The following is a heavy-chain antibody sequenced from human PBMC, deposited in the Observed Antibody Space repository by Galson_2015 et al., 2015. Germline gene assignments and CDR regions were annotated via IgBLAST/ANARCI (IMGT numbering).Heavy chain of an antibody. Sequence: SLRLSCAASGFTFSTYSMNWVRQAPGKGLEWVSSISSSSDYRYFADSVKGRFTISRDNAKNSLYLQMNSLRAEDTAVYYCARPSGYSYGYDYWGQGTLVTVSS. J-gene: IGHJ4*02. CDR2: ISSSSDYR. D-gene: IGHD5-18*01. CDR1: GFTFSTYS. CDR3: ARPSGYSYGYDY. V-gene: IGHV3-21*06.